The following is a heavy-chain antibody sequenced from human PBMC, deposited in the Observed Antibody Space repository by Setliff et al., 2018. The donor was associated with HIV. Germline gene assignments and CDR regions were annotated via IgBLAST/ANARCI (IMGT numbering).Heavy chain of an antibody. CDR2: ISSYTGKT. CDR3: AKDISASALYYYGMDV. CDR1: GYPFSSHG. J-gene: IGHJ6*02. D-gene: IGHD6-13*01. V-gene: IGHV1-18*01. Sequence: GASVKVSCKTSGYPFSSHGVSWVRQAPGQGLEWVGWISSYTGKTKYAQNVQGRVTLTTDTSTSTAYMELRSLRPDDTAVYYCAKDISASALYYYGMDVWGQGTTVTVSS.